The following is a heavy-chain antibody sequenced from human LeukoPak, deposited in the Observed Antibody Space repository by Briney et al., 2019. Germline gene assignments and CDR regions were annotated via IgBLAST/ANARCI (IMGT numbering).Heavy chain of an antibody. CDR2: ISSSSNYI. CDR3: ARDMVRGVLDAFDI. CDR1: GFTFSTYS. D-gene: IGHD3-10*01. J-gene: IGHJ3*02. Sequence: GGSLRLSCAASGFTFSTYSMNWVRQPPGKGLEWVSSISSSSNYIYYADSVKGRFTISRDNAKNSLYLQMNSLRAEDTAVYYCARDMVRGVLDAFDIWGQGTMVTVSS. V-gene: IGHV3-21*04.